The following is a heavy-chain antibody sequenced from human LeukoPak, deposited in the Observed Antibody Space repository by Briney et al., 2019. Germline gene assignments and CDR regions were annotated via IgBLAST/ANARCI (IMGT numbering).Heavy chain of an antibody. CDR3: ARRTTVVGPAPFDH. CDR2: ISPGGDTI. J-gene: IGHJ4*02. CDR1: GFGFSIHA. Sequence: GASLRLSCAASGFGFSIHAMSWVRQAPGKGLEWVSAISPGGDTIYYLDSVKGRFTISRDNSKNTLYLQMNSLRAEDTAVYYCARRTTVVGPAPFDHWGQGTLVTVSS. D-gene: IGHD4-23*01. V-gene: IGHV3-23*01.